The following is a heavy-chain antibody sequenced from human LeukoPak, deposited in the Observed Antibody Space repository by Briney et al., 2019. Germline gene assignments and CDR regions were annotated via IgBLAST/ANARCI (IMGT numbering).Heavy chain of an antibody. Sequence: GGSLRLSCAASGFTFSNAWMNWVRQAPGKGLEWVSAISGSGGSTYYADSVKGRFTISRDNSKNTLYLQMNSLRAEDTAVYYCAKGVVVVPAASYFDYWGQGTLVTVSS. D-gene: IGHD2-2*01. V-gene: IGHV3-23*01. J-gene: IGHJ4*02. CDR3: AKGVVVVPAASYFDY. CDR2: ISGSGGST. CDR1: GFTFSNAW.